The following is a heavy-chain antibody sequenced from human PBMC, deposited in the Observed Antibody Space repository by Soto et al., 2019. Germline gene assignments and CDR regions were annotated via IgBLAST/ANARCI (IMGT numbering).Heavy chain of an antibody. V-gene: IGHV3-33*01. CDR1: GFTFSGFG. Sequence: PGGSLRLSCEASGFTFSGFGMHWVRQAPGKGLEWVAVIWYDGSKKDYADYVKGRFTISRDNSKNALYLQMNSLRAEDTAVFYCARGRGGSYGGNSAHFDIWGQGTLVTVSS. CDR2: IWYDGSKK. D-gene: IGHD4-17*01. CDR3: ARGRGGSYGGNSAHFDI. J-gene: IGHJ3*02.